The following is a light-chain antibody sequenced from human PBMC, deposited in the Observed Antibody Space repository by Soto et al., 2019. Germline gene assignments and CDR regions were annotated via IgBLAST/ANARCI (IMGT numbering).Light chain of an antibody. V-gene: IGLV2-11*01. CDR1: SSDVGGFNS. CDR2: DVN. J-gene: IGLJ1*01. CDR3: CSYAGSYSYA. Sequence: QSALTQPRSVSGSPGQSVTISCTGTSSDVGGFNSVSWYHQHPGKAPKLMIYDVNKRPSGVPDRFSGSKSGSTASLTISGLQAEDEADYYCCSYAGSYSYAFATGTKLTVL.